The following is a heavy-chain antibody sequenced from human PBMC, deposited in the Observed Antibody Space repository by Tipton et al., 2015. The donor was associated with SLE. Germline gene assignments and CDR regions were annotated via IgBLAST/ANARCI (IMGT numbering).Heavy chain of an antibody. Sequence: TLSLTCTVSGGSISSSSYYWGWIRQPPGKGLEWIGSIYYSGSTYHNPSLKSRVTISVDTSKNQFSLKLSSVTAADTAVYYCARRDGVVTLNAFDIWGQGTMVTVSS. D-gene: IGHD3-3*01. CDR1: GGSISSSSYY. CDR2: IYYSGST. CDR3: ARRDGVVTLNAFDI. J-gene: IGHJ3*02. V-gene: IGHV4-39*01.